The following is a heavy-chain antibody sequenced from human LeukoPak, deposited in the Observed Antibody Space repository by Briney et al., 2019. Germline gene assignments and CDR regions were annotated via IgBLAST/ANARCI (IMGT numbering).Heavy chain of an antibody. V-gene: IGHV3-66*02. CDR3: AKRSGGYYDY. Sequence: GGSLRLSCAASGFTVSSDNMSWVRQTPGRGLEWVSVVYGGESNTKYANYAESVRGRFTISRDNSKNTVYLQMNSLRVEDTAVYYCAKRSGGYYDYWGQGTLVTVSS. D-gene: IGHD3-3*01. CDR1: GFTVSSDN. CDR2: VYGGESNTKYA. J-gene: IGHJ4*02.